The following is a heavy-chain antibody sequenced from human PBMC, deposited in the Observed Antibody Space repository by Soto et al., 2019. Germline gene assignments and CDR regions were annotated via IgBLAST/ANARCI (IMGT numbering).Heavy chain of an antibody. D-gene: IGHD2-2*01. CDR2: IFYTGKA. V-gene: IGHV4-34*09. CDR3: ARDGNSNANYIDP. Sequence: SGTLSLTCAVYGGSFRGYYWTWIRQPPGKGLEWMGDIFYTGKAYYNPSLESRLSMSVDRSKDQFSLRLSSVTAADTAVYYCARDGNSNANYIDPWGQGTLVTVSS. CDR1: GGSFRGYY. J-gene: IGHJ5*02.